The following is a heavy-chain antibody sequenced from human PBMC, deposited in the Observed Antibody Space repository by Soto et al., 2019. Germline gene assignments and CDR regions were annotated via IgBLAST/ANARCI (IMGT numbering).Heavy chain of an antibody. CDR3: TTDPDQYYYDSSGYLNY. CDR2: IKSKTDGGTT. CDR1: GFTFSNAW. V-gene: IGHV3-15*01. D-gene: IGHD3-22*01. J-gene: IGHJ4*02. Sequence: GGSLRLSWAASGFTFSNAWMSWVRQAPGKGLEWVGRIKSKTDGGTTDYAAPVKGRFTISRDDSKNTLYLQMNSLKTEDTAVYYCTTDPDQYYYDSSGYLNYWGQGTLVTVSS.